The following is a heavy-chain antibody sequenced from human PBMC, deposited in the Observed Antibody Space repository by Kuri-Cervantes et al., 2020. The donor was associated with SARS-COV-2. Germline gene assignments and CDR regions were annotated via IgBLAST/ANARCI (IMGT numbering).Heavy chain of an antibody. V-gene: IGHV2-5*02. Sequence: SGPTLVKPTQTLTLTCTFSGFSLSTSGVGVGWIRQPPGKALEWLALIYWDDDKRYSPSLKSRLTITKDTSKNQVVLTMTNVDPVDTATYYCAHSKGPWGDYIWGSYRYTSPGFDYWGQGTLVTVSS. CDR2: IYWDDDK. CDR1: GFSLSTSGVG. CDR3: AHSKGPWGDYIWGSYRYTSPGFDY. D-gene: IGHD3-16*02. J-gene: IGHJ4*02.